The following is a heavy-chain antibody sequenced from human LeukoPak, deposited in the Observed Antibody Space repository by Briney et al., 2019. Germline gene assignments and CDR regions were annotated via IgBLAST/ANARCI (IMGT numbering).Heavy chain of an antibody. D-gene: IGHD3-3*01. J-gene: IGHJ5*02. CDR3: ARHAEYYDFWSGYFGTPSDRNWFDP. V-gene: IGHV5-51*01. CDR1: GYSFTSYW. CDR2: IYPGDSDT. Sequence: GESLKISCKGSGYSFTSYWIGWVRQMPGKGLEWMGIIYPGDSDTRYSTSFQGQVTISADKSISTAYLQWSSLKASDTAMYYCARHAEYYDFWSGYFGTPSDRNWFDPWGQGTLVTVSS.